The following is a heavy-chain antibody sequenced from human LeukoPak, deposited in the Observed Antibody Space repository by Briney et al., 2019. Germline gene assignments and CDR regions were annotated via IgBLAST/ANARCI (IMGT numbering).Heavy chain of an antibody. CDR2: INPNSGGT. D-gene: IGHD1-26*01. J-gene: IGHJ5*02. CDR1: GYTFTGYY. Sequence: ASVKVSCKASGYTFTGYYMHWVRQAPGQGLEWMGWINPNSGGTNYAQKFQGRVTMTRDTSISTAYMELSRLRSDDTGVYYCARDRGSIVGATKVSWFDPWGQGTLVTVSS. CDR3: ARDRGSIVGATKVSWFDP. V-gene: IGHV1-2*02.